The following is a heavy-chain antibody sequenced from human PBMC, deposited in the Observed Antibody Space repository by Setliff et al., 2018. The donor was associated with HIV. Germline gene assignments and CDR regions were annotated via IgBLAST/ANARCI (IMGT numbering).Heavy chain of an antibody. Sequence: SETLSLTCTVSGGSISSHYWSWIRQSPGKGLEWIGSIYYSRSTNYNPFFRSRVSISVDTSKNQSSLKLSSVTSADRAVYYCARGGLRGPLFGVRPFDIWGQGTMVTVSS. D-gene: IGHD3-3*01. J-gene: IGHJ3*02. V-gene: IGHV4-59*11. CDR2: IYYSRST. CDR1: GGSISSHY. CDR3: ARGGLRGPLFGVRPFDI.